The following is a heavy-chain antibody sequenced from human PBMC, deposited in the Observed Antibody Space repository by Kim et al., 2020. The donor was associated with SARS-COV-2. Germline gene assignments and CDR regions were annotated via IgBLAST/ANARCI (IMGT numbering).Heavy chain of an antibody. CDR1: GGTFSSYA. D-gene: IGHD3-3*01. V-gene: IGHV1-69*04. CDR2: IIPILGIA. Sequence: SVKVSCKASGGTFSSYAISWVRQAPGQGLEWMGRIIPILGIANYAQKFQGRVTITADKSTSTAYMELSSLRSEDTAVYYCARDEPYYDFWSGYPPFDYWGQGTLVTVSS. J-gene: IGHJ4*02. CDR3: ARDEPYYDFWSGYPPFDY.